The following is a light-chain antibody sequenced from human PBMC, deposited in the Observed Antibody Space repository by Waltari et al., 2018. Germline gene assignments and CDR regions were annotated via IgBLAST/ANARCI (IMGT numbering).Light chain of an antibody. J-gene: IGLJ2*01. CDR3: SSITSSSSLDVV. CDR2: DVS. V-gene: IGLV2-14*03. CDR1: HSAVGGYIY. Sequence: QSALTQPASVSGSPGQSITISCTGPHSAVGGYIYLSCNQQHPGKAPKLMIHDVSNRPSGVSNRFSGSKSDNTASLTISGLQAEDEADYYCSSITSSSSLDVVFGGGTKLTVL.